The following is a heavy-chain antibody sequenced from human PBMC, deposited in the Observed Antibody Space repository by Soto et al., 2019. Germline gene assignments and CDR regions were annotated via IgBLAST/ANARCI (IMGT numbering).Heavy chain of an antibody. V-gene: IGHV1-18*01. D-gene: IGHD5-12*01. CDR2: ISTYSGDT. CDR1: GYTFFTYD. CDR3: ARHHGPTTSENWFDP. J-gene: IGHJ5*02. Sequence: QVHLVQSGVEVKTPGASVKVSCQASGYTFFTYDISWVRQAPGQGLEWMGWISTYSGDTKYAQKFQGRVTMTTDTSPTTAYLELGSLRSDHTAGYYCARHHGPTTSENWFDPWGQGTLVTVSS.